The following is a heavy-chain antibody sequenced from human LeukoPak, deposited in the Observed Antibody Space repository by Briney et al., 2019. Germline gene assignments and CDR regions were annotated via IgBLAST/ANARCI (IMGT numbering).Heavy chain of an antibody. V-gene: IGHV1-2*02. CDR1: GYTFTGYY. Sequence: ASVKVSCKASGYTFTGYYMHWVRQAPGQGLEWMGWINPNSGGTNYAQKFQGRVTMTRDTSISTAYMELSRLRSDDTAVYYCAALGGRRDGYKVDYWGQGTLVTVSS. CDR2: INPNSGGT. J-gene: IGHJ4*02. D-gene: IGHD5-24*01. CDR3: AALGGRRDGYKVDY.